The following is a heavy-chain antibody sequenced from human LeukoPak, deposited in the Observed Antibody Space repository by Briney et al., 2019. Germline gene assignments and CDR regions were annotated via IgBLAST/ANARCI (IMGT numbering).Heavy chain of an antibody. D-gene: IGHD3-22*01. J-gene: IGHJ4*02. CDR3: ARVLSGYDSSGYGY. CDR1: GGSISSYY. CDR2: IYYSGST. V-gene: IGHV4-59*01. Sequence: SETLSLTCTVSGGSISSYYWSWIRQPPGKGLEWIGYIYYSGSTNYNPSLKSRVTISVDTSKNQFSLKLSSVTAADTAVYYCARVLSGYDSSGYGYWGQGTLVTVSS.